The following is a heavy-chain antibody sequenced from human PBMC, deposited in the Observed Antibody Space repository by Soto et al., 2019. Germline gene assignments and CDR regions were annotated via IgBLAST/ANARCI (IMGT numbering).Heavy chain of an antibody. V-gene: IGHV1-58*01. CDR3: PAPRSGIAADFDY. D-gene: IGHD6-6*01. CDR2: IVVGSGNS. Sequence: QMQLVQSGPEVKKPGTSVKVSCKASGFTFTSSAVQWVRQARGQGLEWIGWIVVGSGNSNYAQKFEERVTITRDMSTSPAYVALSSLRSEHTAVYYCPAPRSGIAADFDYWVQGPLVTVSS. CDR1: GFTFTSSA. J-gene: IGHJ4*02.